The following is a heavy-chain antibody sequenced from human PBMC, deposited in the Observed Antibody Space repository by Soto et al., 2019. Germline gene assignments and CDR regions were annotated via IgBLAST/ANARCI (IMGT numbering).Heavy chain of an antibody. CDR3: ARDTWGLDY. Sequence: GGSLRLSCTASGFSFRSYGMHWVRQAPGRGLEWVAVSWYDGSKKYYGDSVKGRFTISRDDSKSTVYLHMNSLRAEDTAVYYCARDTWGLDYWGQGTQVTVSS. V-gene: IGHV3-33*01. D-gene: IGHD3-16*01. CDR2: SWYDGSKK. CDR1: GFSFRSYG. J-gene: IGHJ4*02.